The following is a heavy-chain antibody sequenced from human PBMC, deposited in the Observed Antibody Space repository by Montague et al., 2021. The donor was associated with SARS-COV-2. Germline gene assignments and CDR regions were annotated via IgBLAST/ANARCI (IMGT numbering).Heavy chain of an antibody. CDR2: IYHSGST. Sequence: SETLSITCTVSGYSISSGYYWGWIRQPPGKGLEWIGSIYHSGSTYYNPSLKSRVTISVDTSKNQFSLKLSSVTAADTAVYYCARSQDCSTTSWHFDYWGQGTLVTVSS. V-gene: IGHV4-38-2*02. J-gene: IGHJ4*02. D-gene: IGHD2-2*01. CDR3: ARSQDCSTTSWHFDY. CDR1: GYSISSGYY.